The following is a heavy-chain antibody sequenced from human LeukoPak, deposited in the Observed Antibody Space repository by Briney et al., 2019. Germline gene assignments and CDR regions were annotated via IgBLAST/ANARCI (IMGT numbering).Heavy chain of an antibody. Sequence: PSETLSLTCTVSGYSITSGYYWSWIRQPPGKGLEWIGYIYYSGSTNYNPSLKSRVTISVDTSKNQFSLKLSSVTAADTAVYYCARIAAAGTVHWFDPWGQGTLVTVSS. D-gene: IGHD6-13*01. CDR2: IYYSGST. J-gene: IGHJ5*02. CDR1: GYSITSGYY. CDR3: ARIAAAGTVHWFDP. V-gene: IGHV4-61*01.